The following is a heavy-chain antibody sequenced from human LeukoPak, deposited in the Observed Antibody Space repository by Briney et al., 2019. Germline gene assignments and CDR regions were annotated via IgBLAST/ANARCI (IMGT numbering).Heavy chain of an antibody. CDR3: AKVFYGDYFSGTDY. CDR1: GFTFSSYA. CDR2: VTGSGGRT. Sequence: PGRSLRLSCAASGFTFSSYAMSWVRQAPGKGLEWVSGVTGSGGRTYYAESVKGRFTISRDNSKNTLYLQMNSLRAEDTAVYYCAKVFYGDYFSGTDYWGQGTLVAVSP. J-gene: IGHJ4*02. D-gene: IGHD4-17*01. V-gene: IGHV3-23*01.